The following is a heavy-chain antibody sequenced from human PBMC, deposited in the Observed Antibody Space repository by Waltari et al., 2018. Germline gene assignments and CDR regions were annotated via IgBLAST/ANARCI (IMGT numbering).Heavy chain of an antibody. CDR1: GFTVSNSY. J-gene: IGHJ4*02. CDR3: ARGPGGPAAGMNY. Sequence: EVQLVESGGGLIQPGGSLRLSCAVSGFTVSNSYMNWVRQAPGKGLEWVSVIYSVGATYYADSVKGRFTISRDNSKNTLYLQMNSLRPEDTAVYYCARGPGGPAAGMNYWGQGTLVIVSS. D-gene: IGHD6-13*01. CDR2: IYSVGAT. V-gene: IGHV3-53*01.